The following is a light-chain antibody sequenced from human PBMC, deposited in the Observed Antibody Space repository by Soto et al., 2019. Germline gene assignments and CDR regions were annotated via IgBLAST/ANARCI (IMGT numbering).Light chain of an antibody. CDR2: MNN. J-gene: IGLJ3*02. Sequence: QSVLTQPPSLSGTPGQTVTISCIGSRSNIGSAIVHWYQQIPGTAPKYLIYMNNQRPSGVPDRFSGSKSGTSASLVITGLRPEDEADYYCVAWDDNLSSRVFGGGTKLTVL. CDR3: VAWDDNLSSRV. V-gene: IGLV1-47*01. CDR1: RSNIGSAI.